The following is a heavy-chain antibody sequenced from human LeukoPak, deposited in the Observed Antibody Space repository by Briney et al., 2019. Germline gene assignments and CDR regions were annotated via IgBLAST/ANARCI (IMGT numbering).Heavy chain of an antibody. V-gene: IGHV3-30-3*01. Sequence: GGSLRLSCAASGFTFSSYAMHWVRQAPGKGLDWVAVISYDGSNKYYADSVKGRFTISRDNSKNTLYLQMDSLRAEDTAVYYCARDPHDIVVVVAATYYYYYGMDVWGQGTTVTVSS. CDR1: GFTFSSYA. D-gene: IGHD2-15*01. CDR3: ARDPHDIVVVVAATYYYYYGMDV. J-gene: IGHJ6*02. CDR2: ISYDGSNK.